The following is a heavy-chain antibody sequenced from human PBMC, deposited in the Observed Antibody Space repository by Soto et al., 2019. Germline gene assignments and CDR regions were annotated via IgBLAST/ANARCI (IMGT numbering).Heavy chain of an antibody. D-gene: IGHD6-19*01. V-gene: IGHV1-8*01. CDR2: MTPNSGNT. CDR1: GYSFIDYD. J-gene: IGHJ5*02. Sequence: QVQLVQSGAEVKKPGASVKVSCKASGYSFIDYDINWVRQATGQGLEWMGWMTPNSGNTGYAQKFQGRVTLTRDTSIGTAYMELSSLKFEDPAVYYCARNPNSSGLFDPWGQGTLVTVSS. CDR3: ARNPNSSGLFDP.